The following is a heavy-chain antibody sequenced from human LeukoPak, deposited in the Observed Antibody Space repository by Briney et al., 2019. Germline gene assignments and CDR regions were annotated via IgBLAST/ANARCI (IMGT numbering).Heavy chain of an antibody. CDR3: ARPGLPGIAAAGIDY. Sequence: PSETLSLTCTVSGGSISSSSYYWGWIRQPPGKGLEWIGSIYYSGSTYYSPSLKSRVTISVDTSKNQFSLKLSSVTAADTAVYYCARPGLPGIAAAGIDYWGQGTLVTVSS. D-gene: IGHD6-13*01. CDR2: IYYSGST. CDR1: GGSISSSSYY. J-gene: IGHJ4*02. V-gene: IGHV4-39*01.